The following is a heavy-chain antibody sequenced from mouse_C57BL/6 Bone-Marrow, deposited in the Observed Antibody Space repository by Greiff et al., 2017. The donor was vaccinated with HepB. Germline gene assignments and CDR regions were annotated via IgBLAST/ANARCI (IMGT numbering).Heavy chain of an antibody. Sequence: EVQRVESGGGLVQPKGSLKLSCAASGFTFNTYAMHWVRQAPGKALEWVARIRSKSSNYATYYADSVKDRFTISRADSQSMLYLQMNKLKTRDTAMYYVVALIYDGYYVSYYAMDYWGQGTSVTVSS. V-gene: IGHV10-3*01. D-gene: IGHD2-3*01. J-gene: IGHJ4*01. CDR1: GFTFNTYA. CDR3: VALIYDGYYVSYYAMDY. CDR2: IRSKSSNYAT.